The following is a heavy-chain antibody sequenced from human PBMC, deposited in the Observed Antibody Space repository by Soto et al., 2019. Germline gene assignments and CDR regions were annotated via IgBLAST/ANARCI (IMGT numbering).Heavy chain of an antibody. CDR2: IYPGDSDT. V-gene: IGHV5-51*01. CDR3: ARLSGEQWLDPGIEDTNYYYYGMDV. J-gene: IGHJ6*02. Sequence: GESLKISCKGSGYSFTSYWIGWVRQMPGKGLEWMGIIYPGDSDTRYSPSFQGQVTISADKSISTAYLQWSSLKASDTAMYYCARLSGEQWLDPGIEDTNYYYYGMDVWGQGTTVTVSS. CDR1: GYSFTSYW. D-gene: IGHD6-19*01.